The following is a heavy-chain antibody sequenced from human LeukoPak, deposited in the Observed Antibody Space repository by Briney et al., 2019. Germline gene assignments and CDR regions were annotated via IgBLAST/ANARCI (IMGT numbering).Heavy chain of an antibody. Sequence: AGGSLRLSCAASGFTFSDYAMTWVRQAPGKGLEWVSAIFNSGGSTYYADSVKGRFTISRDNSKNTLYLQINGLRVEDTAVYYCARGKNYSPTFDFWGQGVLVTVSS. D-gene: IGHD6-13*01. CDR1: GFTFSDYA. V-gene: IGHV3-23*01. CDR3: ARGKNYSPTFDF. CDR2: IFNSGGST. J-gene: IGHJ4*02.